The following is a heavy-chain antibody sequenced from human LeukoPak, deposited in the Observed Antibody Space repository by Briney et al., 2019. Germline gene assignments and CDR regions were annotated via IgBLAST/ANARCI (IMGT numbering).Heavy chain of an antibody. CDR3: ARDAAYCGGDCCYFDY. CDR1: GFTFSSYW. Sequence: PGGSLRLSCAASGFTFSSYWMHWVRQAPGKGLVWVSRINSDGSSTSYADSVKGRFTISRDNAKNTLYLQMNSLRAEDTAVYYCARDAAYCGGDCCYFDYWGQGTLVTAPS. V-gene: IGHV3-74*01. CDR2: INSDGSST. J-gene: IGHJ4*02. D-gene: IGHD2-21*01.